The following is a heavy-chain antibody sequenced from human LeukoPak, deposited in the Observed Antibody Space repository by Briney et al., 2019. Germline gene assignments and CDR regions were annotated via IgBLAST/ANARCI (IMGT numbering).Heavy chain of an antibody. CDR3: ARHFGVITKGVYYYYYGMDV. CDR2: IYSGGST. V-gene: IGHV3-66*04. Sequence: PGGSLRLSCAASGFTVSTNYMSWVRQAPGEGLEWVPVIYSGGSTYYADSVKGRFTISRDNSKNTLYLQMNSLIAEDTAVYYCARHFGVITKGVYYYYYGMDVWGQGTTVTVSS. J-gene: IGHJ6*02. D-gene: IGHD3-3*01. CDR1: GFTVSTNY.